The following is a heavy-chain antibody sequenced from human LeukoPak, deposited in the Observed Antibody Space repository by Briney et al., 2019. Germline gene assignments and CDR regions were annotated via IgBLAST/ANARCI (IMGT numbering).Heavy chain of an antibody. Sequence: GGSLRLSCAASGFTFSSYSMNWVRQAPGKGLEWVSSISSGSSYIYYADSVKGRFTISRDNAKNSLYLQMNSLRAEDTDVYYCARDSGDYYDSSGYPFDYWGQGTLVTVSS. D-gene: IGHD3-22*01. CDR1: GFTFSSYS. CDR3: ARDSGDYYDSSGYPFDY. V-gene: IGHV3-21*01. J-gene: IGHJ4*02. CDR2: ISSGSSYI.